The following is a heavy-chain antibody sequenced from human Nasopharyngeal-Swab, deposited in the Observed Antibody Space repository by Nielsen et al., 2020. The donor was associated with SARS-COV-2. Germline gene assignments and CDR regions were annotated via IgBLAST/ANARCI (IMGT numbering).Heavy chain of an antibody. D-gene: IGHD2-8*01. CDR1: GFTFSSYA. Sequence: GGSLRLSCAASGFTFSSYAMHWVRQAPGKGLEWVAVISYDGSNKYYADSVKGRFTISRDNSKNTLYLQMNSLRAEDTAVCYCASNLIQGFDYWGQGTLVTVSS. V-gene: IGHV3-30-3*01. CDR3: ASNLIQGFDY. CDR2: ISYDGSNK. J-gene: IGHJ4*02.